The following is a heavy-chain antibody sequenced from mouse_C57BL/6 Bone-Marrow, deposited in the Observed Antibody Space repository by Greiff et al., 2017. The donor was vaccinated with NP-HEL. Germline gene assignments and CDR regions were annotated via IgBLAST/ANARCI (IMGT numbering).Heavy chain of an antibody. CDR3: ARPLGLAWFAY. D-gene: IGHD4-1*01. Sequence: EVKLEESGGGLVKPGGSLKLSCAASGFTFSSYAMSWVRQTPEKRLEWVATISDGGSYTYYPDNVKGRFTISRDNAKNNRYLQMSHLKSEDTAMYYCARPLGLAWFAYWGQGTLVTVSA. CDR1: GFTFSSYA. CDR2: ISDGGSYT. J-gene: IGHJ3*01. V-gene: IGHV5-4*03.